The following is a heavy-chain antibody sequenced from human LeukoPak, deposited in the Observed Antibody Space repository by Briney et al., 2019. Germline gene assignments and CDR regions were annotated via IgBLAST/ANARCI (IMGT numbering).Heavy chain of an antibody. CDR2: IGTAGDT. Sequence: GSLKLSFATSGFPLSTYDIHWVRPPTGRGLEWVPAIGTAGDTYYVDSVKGRFTISRENAKKSLYLQMNSLRAGDTAVYYCVRGIVRRGYFDYWGQGALVTVSS. D-gene: IGHD3-10*01. J-gene: IGHJ4*02. CDR3: VRGIVRRGYFDY. CDR1: GFPLSTYD. V-gene: IGHV3-13*01.